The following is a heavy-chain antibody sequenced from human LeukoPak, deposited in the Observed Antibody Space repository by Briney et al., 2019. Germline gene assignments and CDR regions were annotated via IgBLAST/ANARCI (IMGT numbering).Heavy chain of an antibody. D-gene: IGHD2-2*01. CDR1: GFTFSSYS. J-gene: IGHJ4*02. V-gene: IGHV3-30*04. CDR2: ISYDGSNK. Sequence: GGSLRLSCAASGFTFSSYSIHWVRQAPGKGLEWVAVISYDGSNKYYADSVRGRFTISRDNSKSTLYLQMNSLRAEDTAVYYCARDGQDQNFDYWGQGTLVTVSS. CDR3: ARDGQDQNFDY.